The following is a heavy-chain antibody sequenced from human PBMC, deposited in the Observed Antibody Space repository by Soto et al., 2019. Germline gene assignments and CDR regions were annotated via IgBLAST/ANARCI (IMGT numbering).Heavy chain of an antibody. CDR3: TRRRGYSSAWYYFDY. D-gene: IGHD6-19*01. V-gene: IGHV3-73*01. Sequence: SLRIGCASYGLTFSGSAMHWVRQACGKGLESVGRIRSKANNYATAYAASVNGRFTISRDDAKNTAYLQMNSLKTENTAVYYCTRRRGYSSAWYYFDYWGPRIL. CDR1: GLTFSGSA. J-gene: IGHJ4*02. CDR2: IRSKANNYAT.